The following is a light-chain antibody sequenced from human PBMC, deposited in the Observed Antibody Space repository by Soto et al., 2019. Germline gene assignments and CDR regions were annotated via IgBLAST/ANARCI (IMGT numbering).Light chain of an antibody. CDR1: QSVSSY. CDR2: DAS. Sequence: EIVLTQSPATLSLSPVETATLSCRASQSVSSYLAWYQHKPGQTPRLLIYDASSRATGVPARFSGSGSGTDFTLTISGLEPEDSAVYYCQQRSNWPALTFGGGTKVDIK. CDR3: QQRSNWPALT. J-gene: IGKJ4*01. V-gene: IGKV3-11*01.